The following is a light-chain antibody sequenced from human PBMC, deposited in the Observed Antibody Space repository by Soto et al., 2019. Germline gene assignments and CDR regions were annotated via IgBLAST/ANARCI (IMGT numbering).Light chain of an antibody. CDR2: AAS. CDR3: QQSYSTPPWT. J-gene: IGKJ1*01. Sequence: DIQMTQSSSTLSASVGDRVTITCRAIQTITRWMAWYQQKPGKAPKLLIYAASNLQSGVPSRFSGSGSGTDFTLTISSLQPEDFATYFCQQSYSTPPWTFGQGTKVDI. CDR1: QTITRW. V-gene: IGKV1-39*01.